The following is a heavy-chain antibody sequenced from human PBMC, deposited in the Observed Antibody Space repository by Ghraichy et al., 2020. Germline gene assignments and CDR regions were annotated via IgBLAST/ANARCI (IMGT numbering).Heavy chain of an antibody. D-gene: IGHD3-22*01. Sequence: GGSLRLSCAASGFTFSSYGMHWVRQAPGKGLEWVAFIRYDGSNKYYADSVKGRFTISRDNSKNTLYLQMNSLRAEDTAVYYCAKDRYYDSSGYYYGVYDAFDIWGQGTMVTVSS. CDR3: AKDRYYDSSGYYYGVYDAFDI. J-gene: IGHJ3*02. CDR1: GFTFSSYG. CDR2: IRYDGSNK. V-gene: IGHV3-30*02.